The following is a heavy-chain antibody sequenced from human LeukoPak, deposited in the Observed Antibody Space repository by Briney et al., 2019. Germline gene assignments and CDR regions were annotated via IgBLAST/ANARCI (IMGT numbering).Heavy chain of an antibody. CDR1: GFTFSSYG. CDR2: IRYDGSNK. J-gene: IGHJ4*02. Sequence: GGSLRLSCAASGFTFSSYGMHWVRQAPGKGLEWVAFIRYDGSNKYYADSVKGRFTISRDNSKNTLYLQMNRLRAEDAAVYYCAKAPVTTCSGAYCYPFDYWGQGTLDTVSS. CDR3: AKAPVTTCSGAYCYPFDY. V-gene: IGHV3-30*02. D-gene: IGHD2-21*01.